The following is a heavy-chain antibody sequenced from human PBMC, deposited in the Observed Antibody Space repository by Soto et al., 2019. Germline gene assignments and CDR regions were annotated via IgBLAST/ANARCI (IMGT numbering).Heavy chain of an antibody. CDR3: GRVKASGWLNWFDP. CDR2: INAGNGNT. V-gene: IGHV1-3*01. CDR1: GCTFTSYA. Sequence: EASVKVSCKAFGCTFTSYAMHWVRQAPGQRLEWMGWINAGNGNTKYSQKFQGRVTITRDTSASTAYMELSSLRSDDTAVYYCGRVKASGWLNWFDPWGQGTLVTVSS. J-gene: IGHJ5*02. D-gene: IGHD6-19*01.